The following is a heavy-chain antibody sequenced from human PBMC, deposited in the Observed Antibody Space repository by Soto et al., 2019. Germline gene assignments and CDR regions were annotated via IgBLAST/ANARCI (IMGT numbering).Heavy chain of an antibody. V-gene: IGHV3-23*01. CDR1: GFTFSSYA. J-gene: IGHJ4*02. CDR2: ITYNGDNT. D-gene: IGHD5-18*01. Sequence: GGSLRLSCAASGFTFSSYAMTWGRQAPGKGLEWVSVITYNGDNTYYADSVKGRFTISRDNSKDTVHLQMNSLRAEDTAVYYCARYIRGPTVFYFDFWGPGVLVTVSS. CDR3: ARYIRGPTVFYFDF.